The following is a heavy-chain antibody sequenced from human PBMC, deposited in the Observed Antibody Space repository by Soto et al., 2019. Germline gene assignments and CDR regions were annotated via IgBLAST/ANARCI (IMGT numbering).Heavy chain of an antibody. D-gene: IGHD3-3*01. CDR3: ARRAYYDFWSGYPGIYWFDP. CDR1: GGSISSSSYY. J-gene: IGHJ5*02. Sequence: SETLSLTCTVSGGSISSSSYYWGWIRQPPGKGLEWIGSIYYSGSTYYNPSLKSRVTISVDTSKNQFSLKLSSVTAADTAVYYCARRAYYDFWSGYPGIYWFDPWGQGTLVTVSS. CDR2: IYYSGST. V-gene: IGHV4-39*01.